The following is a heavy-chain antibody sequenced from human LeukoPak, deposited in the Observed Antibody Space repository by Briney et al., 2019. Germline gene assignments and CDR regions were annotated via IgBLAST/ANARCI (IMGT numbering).Heavy chain of an antibody. Sequence: ASVKVSCRAFGYGFTSYYIHWVRQAPGQGLEWMGIINPSVGGTTYARKFQGRVTMTRDTSTSTVYMELSSLRSEDTAVYYCARHGSGRYYPAEGRVDYWGQGTLVTVSS. D-gene: IGHD3-10*01. CDR2: INPSVGGT. V-gene: IGHV1-46*03. CDR1: GYGFTSYY. J-gene: IGHJ4*02. CDR3: ARHGSGRYYPAEGRVDY.